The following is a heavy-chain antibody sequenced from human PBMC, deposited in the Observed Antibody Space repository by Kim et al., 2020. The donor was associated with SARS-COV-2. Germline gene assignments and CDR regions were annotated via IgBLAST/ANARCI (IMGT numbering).Heavy chain of an antibody. CDR1: GYTFTDYY. CDR2: INPNSGGT. CDR3: ARVAYGDNATPFDH. Sequence: ASVKVSCKTSGYTFTDYYMHWVRRAPGQGLEWMGRINPNSGGTDYAQKFQGRVTMTRDTSITTAYMELRRLRSDDTAVYYCARVAYGDNATPFDHWGQGTLVTVSS. D-gene: IGHD4-17*01. J-gene: IGHJ4*02. V-gene: IGHV1-2*06.